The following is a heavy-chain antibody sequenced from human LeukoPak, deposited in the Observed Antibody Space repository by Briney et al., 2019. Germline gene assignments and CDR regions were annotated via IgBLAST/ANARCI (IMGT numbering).Heavy chain of an antibody. CDR3: ARESAAGNWFDP. D-gene: IGHD6-13*01. V-gene: IGHV4-59*01. J-gene: IGHJ5*02. Sequence: SETLSLTCTVSGGSISSYYWSWIRQPPGKGLEWIGYIYYSGSTNYNPSLKSRVTISEDTSKNQFSLKLSSVTAADTAVYYCARESAAGNWFDPWGQGTLVTVSS. CDR2: IYYSGST. CDR1: GGSISSYY.